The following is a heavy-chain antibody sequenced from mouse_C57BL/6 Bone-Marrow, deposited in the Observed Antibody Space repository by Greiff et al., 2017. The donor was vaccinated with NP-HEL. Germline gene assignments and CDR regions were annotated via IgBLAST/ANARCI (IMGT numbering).Heavy chain of an antibody. CDR3: ARRSMVTTVDY. CDR2: INPNNGGT. V-gene: IGHV1-26*01. J-gene: IGHJ2*01. CDR1: GYTFTDYY. Sequence: VQLQQSGPELVKPGASVKISCKASGYTFTDYYMNWVKQSHGKSLEWIGDINPNNGGTSYNQKFKGKATLTVDKSSSTAYMELRSLTSEDSAVYYGARRSMVTTVDYWGQGTTLTVSS. D-gene: IGHD2-2*01.